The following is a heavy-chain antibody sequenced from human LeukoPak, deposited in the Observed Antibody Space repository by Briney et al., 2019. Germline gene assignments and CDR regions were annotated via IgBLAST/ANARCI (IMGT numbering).Heavy chain of an antibody. CDR3: AKVGGYDSSGYPLYFDY. J-gene: IGHJ4*02. CDR1: GFTFSSYS. V-gene: IGHV3-30*02. D-gene: IGHD3-22*01. Sequence: GGSLRLSCAASGFTFSSYSMNWVRQAPGKGLEWVAFIRYDGSNKYYADSVKGRFTIPRDNSKNTLYLQMNSLRAEDTAVYYCAKVGGYDSSGYPLYFDYWGQGTLVTVSS. CDR2: IRYDGSNK.